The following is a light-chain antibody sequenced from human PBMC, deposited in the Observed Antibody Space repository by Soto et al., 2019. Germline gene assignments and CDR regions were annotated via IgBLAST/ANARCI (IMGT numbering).Light chain of an antibody. CDR1: NIGSKS. V-gene: IGLV3-21*02. Sequence: SYELTQPPSVSGAPGQRARITWGGNNIGSKSVHWYQQKPGQAPVLVVYDDSDRPSGIPERFSGSNSGNTATLTISRVEAGDEADYYCQVWDSSSDHPQWVFGGGTKLTVL. J-gene: IGLJ3*02. CDR2: DDS. CDR3: QVWDSSSDHPQWV.